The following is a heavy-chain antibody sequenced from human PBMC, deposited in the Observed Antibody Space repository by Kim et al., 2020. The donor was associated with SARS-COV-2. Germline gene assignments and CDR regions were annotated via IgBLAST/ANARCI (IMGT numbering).Heavy chain of an antibody. CDR1: GFTFSNAW. J-gene: IGHJ4*02. Sequence: GGSLRLSCAASGFTFSNAWMSWVRQAPGKGLEWVGRIKSKTDGGTTDYAAPVKGRFTISRDDSKNTLYLQMNSLKTEDTAVYYCTTGPNYLYGDYGLRYFDYWGQGTLVTVSS. CDR3: TTGPNYLYGDYGLRYFDY. CDR2: IKSKTDGGTT. D-gene: IGHD4-17*01. V-gene: IGHV3-15*01.